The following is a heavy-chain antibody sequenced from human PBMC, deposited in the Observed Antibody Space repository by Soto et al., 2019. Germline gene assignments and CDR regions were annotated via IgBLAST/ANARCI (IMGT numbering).Heavy chain of an antibody. CDR3: ARNRDHWNRDYYGMDV. CDR1: GFSLSNARMG. CDR2: IFSNDEK. J-gene: IGHJ6*02. V-gene: IGHV2-26*01. Sequence: QVTLKESGPVLVKPTETLTLTCTVSGFSLSNARMGVSWIRQPPGKALEWLAHIFSNDEKSYGTSLKSRLTISQDPSKSQVVRTMTNMDPVDTATYYCARNRDHWNRDYYGMDVWGQGTTVTVSS. D-gene: IGHD1-1*01.